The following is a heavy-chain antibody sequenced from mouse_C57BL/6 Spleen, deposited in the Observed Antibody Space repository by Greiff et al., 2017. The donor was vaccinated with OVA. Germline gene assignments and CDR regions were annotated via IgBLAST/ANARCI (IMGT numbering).Heavy chain of an antibody. CDR3: ARASYDYSWFAY. J-gene: IGHJ3*01. D-gene: IGHD2-4*01. CDR1: GFTFSDYG. V-gene: IGHV5-17*01. Sequence: EVKLEESGGGLVKPGGSLKLSCAASGFTFSDYGMHWVRQAPEKGLEWVAYISSGSSTIYYADTVKGRFTISRDNAKNTLFLQMTSLRSEDTAMYYCARASYDYSWFAYWGQGTLVTVSA. CDR2: ISSGSSTI.